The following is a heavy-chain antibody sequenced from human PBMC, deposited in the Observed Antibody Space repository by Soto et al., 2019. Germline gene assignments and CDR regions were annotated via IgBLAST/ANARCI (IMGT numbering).Heavy chain of an antibody. D-gene: IGHD3-16*02. J-gene: IGHJ2*01. V-gene: IGHV4-30-2*01. CDR1: VGYLSSGGWS. CDR3: TCPNGYNRYCEQ. CDR2: IFYTGTT. Sequence: QLLLVESGSGLVRPSQALSLSCNVSVGYLSSGGWSWAWVRLPVGKGLEWIGYIFYTGTTYFSASLKTRLSMYVATSRNQFSMPLASVTAAETAMYYCTCPNGYNRYCEQWGRGTLVTVSS.